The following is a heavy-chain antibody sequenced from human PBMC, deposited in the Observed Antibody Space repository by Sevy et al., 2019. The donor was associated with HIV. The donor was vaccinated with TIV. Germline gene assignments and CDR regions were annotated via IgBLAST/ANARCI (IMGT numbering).Heavy chain of an antibody. Sequence: GGSLRLSCTASGFSFSIYAMHWVRQAPGKGLEWEAVISYAGNDKYYADSVKGRFTISRDNSKNTLYLQMNSLRPEDTAVYYCARDLPSAVTMPFYYYGRDVWGQGTTVTVSS. V-gene: IGHV3-30*04. CDR3: ARDLPSAVTMPFYYYGRDV. CDR1: GFSFSIYA. CDR2: ISYAGNDK. D-gene: IGHD4-17*01. J-gene: IGHJ6*02.